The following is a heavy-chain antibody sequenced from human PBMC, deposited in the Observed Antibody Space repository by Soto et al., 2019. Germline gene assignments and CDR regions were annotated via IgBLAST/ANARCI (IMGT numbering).Heavy chain of an antibody. V-gene: IGHV3-30*18. Sequence: PGGSLRLSCGESGFTFSNYGMHWVRQAPGKGLEWVAGISYDGSNKHYADSAEGRFTISRDNSKSTVYLQMNSLRAEDTAIYYIANDTYYYDSSGYYVFDYWGQGALVTVSS. CDR1: GFTFSNYG. D-gene: IGHD3-22*01. CDR3: ANDTYYYDSSGYYVFDY. J-gene: IGHJ4*02. CDR2: ISYDGSNK.